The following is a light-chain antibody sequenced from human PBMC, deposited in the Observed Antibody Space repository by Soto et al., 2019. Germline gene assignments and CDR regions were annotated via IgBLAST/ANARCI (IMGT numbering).Light chain of an antibody. V-gene: IGKV3-15*01. CDR3: QQYNKWPLT. J-gene: IGKJ4*01. Sequence: EIVMTQSPATLSVSPGEGATLSCWASQSVGGNLAWYQQKPGQAPRLLIYGASTRATGIPARFSGSESGTEFTLTISSRQSEDFAVYYCQQYNKWPLTCGGGTKVEIK. CDR1: QSVGGN. CDR2: GAS.